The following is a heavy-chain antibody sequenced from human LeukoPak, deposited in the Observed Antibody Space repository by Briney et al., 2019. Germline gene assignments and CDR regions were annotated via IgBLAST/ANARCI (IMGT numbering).Heavy chain of an antibody. D-gene: IGHD3-10*01. CDR3: ARASTYHLGSHYNPGFDY. V-gene: IGHV4-61*05. Sequence: PSETLSLTCTVSGGSISSSSYYWGWIRQPPGKGLEWIGYVYYSGSTNYNPSLESRVTISVDTSKNQFSLKLTSVTAADTAVYYCARASTYHLGSHYNPGFDYWGQGILVTVSS. CDR2: VYYSGST. CDR1: GGSISSSSYY. J-gene: IGHJ4*02.